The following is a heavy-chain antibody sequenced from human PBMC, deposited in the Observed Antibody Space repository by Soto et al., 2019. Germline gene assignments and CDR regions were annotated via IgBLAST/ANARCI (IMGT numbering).Heavy chain of an antibody. V-gene: IGHV3-66*01. Sequence: EVQLVESGGGLVQPGGSLTLSCAASGFTASSNYMSWVRQAPGKGLEWVSLIYSGGNTYYADSVKGRFTISRDNSKKTLYLQMNSLRAEDTAVYYCARDQRDYYYYGMDVWGQGTTVTVSS. D-gene: IGHD2-2*01. CDR3: ARDQRDYYYYGMDV. CDR1: GFTASSNY. J-gene: IGHJ6*02. CDR2: IYSGGNT.